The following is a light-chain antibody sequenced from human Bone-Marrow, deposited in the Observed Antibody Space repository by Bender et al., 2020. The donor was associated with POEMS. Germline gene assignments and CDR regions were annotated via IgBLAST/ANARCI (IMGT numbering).Light chain of an antibody. CDR2: EDT. CDR1: SDDV. V-gene: IGLV2-23*02. Sequence: QSALTQPASVSGSPGQSITISCTGTSDDVSWYQQHPDQVPRLIIYEDTERPSGVPRRFSGSKSGNTAPLTIPGLQAEDRADYYCFSFAGICKFHVFGTGTKVSV. J-gene: IGLJ1*01. CDR3: FSFAGICKFHV.